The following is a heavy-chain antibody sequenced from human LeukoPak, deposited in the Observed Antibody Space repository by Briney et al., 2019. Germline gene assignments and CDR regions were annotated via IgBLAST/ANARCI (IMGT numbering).Heavy chain of an antibody. D-gene: IGHD5-18*01. J-gene: IGHJ3*02. Sequence: SETLSLTCTVSGGSINSYYWSWIRQPPGKGLEWIGYISCSGTTSYDPSLKSRVTMSLDTSKNQFSLKLSSVTAADTAVYYCARDGDTAMILFAFDIWGQGTMVTVSS. CDR3: ARDGDTAMILFAFDI. V-gene: IGHV4-59*12. CDR2: ISCSGTT. CDR1: GGSINSYY.